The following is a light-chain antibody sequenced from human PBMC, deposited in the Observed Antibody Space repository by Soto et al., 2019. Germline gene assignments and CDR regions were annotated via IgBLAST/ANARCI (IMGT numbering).Light chain of an antibody. V-gene: IGKV1-17*01. CDR2: AAS. Sequence: DIQMTQSPSSLSASVGDRVTITCRASQGIRDALGWYQQKPGKAPKRLIYAASSLRSGVPSRFSGSGSGTEFTLTIISLQPEDYATYYCLQHNSYPQTFGQGTKVEIK. J-gene: IGKJ1*01. CDR1: QGIRDA. CDR3: LQHNSYPQT.